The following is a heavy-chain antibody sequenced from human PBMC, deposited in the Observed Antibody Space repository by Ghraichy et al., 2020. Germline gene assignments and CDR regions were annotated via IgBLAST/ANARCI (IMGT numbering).Heavy chain of an antibody. J-gene: IGHJ4*02. Sequence: SQTLSLTCTVSGGSISSYYWSWIRQPPGKGLEWIEYIYYSGSTNYNPSLKSRVTISVDTSKNQFSLKLSSVTAADTAVYYCASGLGAGRDYWGQGTLVTVSS. CDR1: GGSISSYY. CDR3: ASGLGAGRDY. D-gene: IGHD6-13*01. V-gene: IGHV4-59*01. CDR2: IYYSGST.